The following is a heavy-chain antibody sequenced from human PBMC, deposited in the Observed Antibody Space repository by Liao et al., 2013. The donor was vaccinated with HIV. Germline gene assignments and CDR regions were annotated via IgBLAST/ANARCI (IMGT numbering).Heavy chain of an antibody. CDR1: GASITTNHNF. V-gene: IGHV4-61*02. CDR2: IYASGST. D-gene: IGHD1-26*01. J-gene: IGHJ2*01. CDR3: ARVQWEPAPNWYSDL. Sequence: QLQLQESGPGLVKPSETLSLTCAVSGASITTNHNFWTWMRQPAGKGLEWIGRIYASGSTNYNPSLKSRVTISIDTSKNQFSLKLSSVTAADTAVYYCARVQWEPAPNWYSDLWGRGTLVIVSS.